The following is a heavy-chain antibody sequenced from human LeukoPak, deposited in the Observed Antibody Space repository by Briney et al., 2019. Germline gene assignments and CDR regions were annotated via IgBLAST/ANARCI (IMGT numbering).Heavy chain of an antibody. CDR2: TYYRSKWYD. J-gene: IGHJ4*02. Sequence: SQTLSLTCAISGDSVSSINGAWNWIRQSPSRVLEWLGRTYYRSKWYDEYAESMRGRITISPDTSMNQYSLHVLSVTPEDTAVYYCARDLGNTGWYTFDYWGQGILVTVSS. CDR1: GDSVSSINGA. V-gene: IGHV6-1*01. D-gene: IGHD6-19*01. CDR3: ARDLGNTGWYTFDY.